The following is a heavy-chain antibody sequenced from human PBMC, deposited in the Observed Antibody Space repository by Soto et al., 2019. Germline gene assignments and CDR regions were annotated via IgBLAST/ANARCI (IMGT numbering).Heavy chain of an antibody. D-gene: IGHD6-13*01. CDR2: IIPIFGTA. CDR1: GYTFTNYA. Sequence: VASVKVSCKDSGYTFTNYAMHWVRQAPGQGLEWMGGIIPIFGTANYAQKFQGRVTITADESTSTAYMELSSLRSEDTAVYYCARSGFPGIAAYWGQGTLVPVSS. J-gene: IGHJ4*02. V-gene: IGHV1-69*13. CDR3: ARSGFPGIAAY.